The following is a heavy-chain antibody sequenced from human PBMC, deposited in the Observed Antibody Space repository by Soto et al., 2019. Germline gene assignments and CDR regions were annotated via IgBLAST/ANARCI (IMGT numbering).Heavy chain of an antibody. V-gene: IGHV4-39*02. J-gene: IGHJ4*02. D-gene: IGHD3-9*01. CDR2: IDYSGTT. Sequence: PSETLSLTCTVSGGSISSSIYYWGWIRQPPGRGLEWIGIIDYSGTTYYNPSLKSRLTMSVDTSKNHFSLNLSSVTAADTAVYYCVRFLPPPYPDALTDYTDAFDYWGQGTLVTVSS. CDR1: GGSISSSIYY. CDR3: VRFLPPPYPDALTDYTDAFDY.